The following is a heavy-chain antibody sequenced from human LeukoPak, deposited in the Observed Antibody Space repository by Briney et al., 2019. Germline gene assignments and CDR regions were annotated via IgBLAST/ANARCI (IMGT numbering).Heavy chain of an antibody. CDR2: ISYDGSNK. V-gene: IGHV3-30*04. D-gene: IGHD3-16*01. Sequence: PGRSLRLSCAASGFTFSSYAMHWVRQAPGKGLEWVAVISYDGSNKYYADSVKGRFTISRDNSKNTLYLQMNSLRAEDTAVYYCARDHEMITFKPPYMDVWGKGTTVTVSS. CDR1: GFTFSSYA. J-gene: IGHJ6*03. CDR3: ARDHEMITFKPPYMDV.